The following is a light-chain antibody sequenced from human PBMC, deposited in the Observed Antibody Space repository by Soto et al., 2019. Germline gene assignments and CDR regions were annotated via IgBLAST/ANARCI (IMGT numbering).Light chain of an antibody. CDR1: QTITTY. Sequence: DVQMTQSPSSLSASVGDRVTISCRASQTITTYLNWYQQKPGKAPQLLIYGASILQSGVPSRFTGSGPGTDFTLTISSLQPDDFATYHCQQTHSTPWTFGQGTKVEIK. V-gene: IGKV1-39*01. J-gene: IGKJ1*01. CDR3: QQTHSTPWT. CDR2: GAS.